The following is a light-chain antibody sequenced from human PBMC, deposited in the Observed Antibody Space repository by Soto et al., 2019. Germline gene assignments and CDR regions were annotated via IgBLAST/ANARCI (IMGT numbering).Light chain of an antibody. J-gene: IGKJ1*01. CDR3: QQYGSSPPT. V-gene: IGKV3-20*01. CDR2: GAS. CDR1: QSVSSIY. Sequence: EVVLTQSPVTLSLSPGERATLSCGASQSVSSIYLAWYQQKPGQAPRLLIYGASSRATGIPDRFSGSGSGTDFTLTISRLEPEDFAVYYCQQYGSSPPTFGQGTKVDIK.